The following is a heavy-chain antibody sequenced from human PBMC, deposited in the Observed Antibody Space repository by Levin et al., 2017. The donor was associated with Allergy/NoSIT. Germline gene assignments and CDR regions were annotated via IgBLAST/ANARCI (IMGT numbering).Heavy chain of an antibody. Sequence: GSLRLSCTVSHSPITSGFYYGWIRQPPGKGLEWIGSISHTGHAYYNPSLQTPITMSADTSRNQFSLKLNSVTAADTAVYYCAIDLEHDSRGYGFWGQGILVTVSS. J-gene: IGHJ4*02. V-gene: IGHV4-38-2*02. CDR3: AIDLEHDSRGYGF. CDR1: HSPITSGFY. D-gene: IGHD5-12*01. CDR2: ISHTGHA.